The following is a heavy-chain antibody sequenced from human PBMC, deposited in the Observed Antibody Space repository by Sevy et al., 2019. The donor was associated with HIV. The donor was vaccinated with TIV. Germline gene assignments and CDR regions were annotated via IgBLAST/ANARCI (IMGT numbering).Heavy chain of an antibody. CDR2: IYPGDSDT. CDR1: GYSFSSYW. J-gene: IGHJ6*02. D-gene: IGHD1-1*01. V-gene: IGHV5-51*01. Sequence: ESLKISCKASGYSFSSYWFGWVRQMPGKGLEWMGIIYPGDSDTRYSLSFQGQVTISVDKSFSTAYLQWSSLKASDTAIYYCARGARGTLPSFYYYGFDVWGQGTTVTVSS. CDR3: ARGARGTLPSFYYYGFDV.